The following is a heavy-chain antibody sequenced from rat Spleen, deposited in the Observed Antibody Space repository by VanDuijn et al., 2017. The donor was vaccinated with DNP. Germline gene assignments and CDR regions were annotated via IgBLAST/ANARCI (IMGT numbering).Heavy chain of an antibody. Sequence: EVQLQGSGPGLVKPSQSLSLNCSVTGYSITNNYWGWIRKFPRNKMEWMGFISYSGAPSYHPSLKSRISITRDTSKNQFFLQLNSVTTEDTATYYCARFGPDLDYWGQGVMVTVSS. CDR3: ARFGPDLDY. CDR2: ISYSGAP. D-gene: IGHD3-1*01. CDR1: GYSITNNY. J-gene: IGHJ2*01. V-gene: IGHV3-1*01.